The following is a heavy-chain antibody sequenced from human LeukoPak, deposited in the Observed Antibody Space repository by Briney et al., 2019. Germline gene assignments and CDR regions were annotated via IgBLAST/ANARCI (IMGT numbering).Heavy chain of an antibody. CDR3: AKGPPDIVVVPAAVVHPNWFDP. J-gene: IGHJ5*02. V-gene: IGHV3-23*01. D-gene: IGHD2-2*01. CDR1: GFTFSSYA. Sequence: GGSLRLSCAASGFTFSSYAMSWVRQAPGKGLEWVSAISGSGGSTYYADSVKGRFTISRDNSKNTLYLQMNSLRAEDTAVYYCAKGPPDIVVVPAAVVHPNWFDPWGQGTLVTVSS. CDR2: ISGSGGST.